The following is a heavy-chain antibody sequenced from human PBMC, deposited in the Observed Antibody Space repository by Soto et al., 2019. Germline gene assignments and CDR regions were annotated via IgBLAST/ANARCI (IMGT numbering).Heavy chain of an antibody. V-gene: IGHV1-2*04. D-gene: IGHD6-13*01. Sequence: ASVKVSCKASGYTFTGYYMHWVRQAPGQGLEWMGWINPNSGGTNYAQKFQGWVTMTRDTSISTAYMELSRLRSDDTAVYYCARARGYSSSWEGYYFDYWGQGTLVTVSS. CDR3: ARARGYSSSWEGYYFDY. J-gene: IGHJ4*02. CDR2: INPNSGGT. CDR1: GYTFTGYY.